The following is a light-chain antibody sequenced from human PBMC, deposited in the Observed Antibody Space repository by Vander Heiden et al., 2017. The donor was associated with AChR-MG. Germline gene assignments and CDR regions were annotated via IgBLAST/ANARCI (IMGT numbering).Light chain of an antibody. CDR3: LRCYVGAGGV. Sequence: AVVSQEPSLTLSPGAPVTPAGGSSTGAVTSGHYPYWFQQKAGQAPRTLNYDTSNTPSWTPARFSGYLLRGKAALTLSGAQPEDEAEYYCLRCYVGAGGVFGGGTKLTVL. V-gene: IGLV7-46*01. J-gene: IGLJ2*01. CDR2: DTS. CDR1: TGAVTSGHY.